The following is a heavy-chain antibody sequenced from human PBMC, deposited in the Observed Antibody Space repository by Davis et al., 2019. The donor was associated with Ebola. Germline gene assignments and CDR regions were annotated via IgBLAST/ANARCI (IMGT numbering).Heavy chain of an antibody. J-gene: IGHJ4*02. CDR3: ARDDVPGLLDS. Sequence: SQTLSLTCAVSGYSITSGYNWGWIRQSPGKGLEWIGTINRDGRTYYRPSLNSRVTMSVDTSKNQFSLTLTSMTVADSAVYYCARDDVPGLLDSWGLGARVIVSS. D-gene: IGHD3-10*02. CDR1: GYSITSGYN. CDR2: INRDGRT. V-gene: IGHV4-38-2*01.